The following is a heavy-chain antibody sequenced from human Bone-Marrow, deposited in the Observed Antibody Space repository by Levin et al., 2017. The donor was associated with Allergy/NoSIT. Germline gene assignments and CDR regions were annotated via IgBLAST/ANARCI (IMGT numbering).Heavy chain of an antibody. V-gene: IGHV4-38-2*01. CDR3: ASGLVDTAMVRQFDY. CDR1: GYSISSGYY. Sequence: GSLRLSCAVSGYSISSGYYWGWIRQPPGKGLEWIGSIYHSGSTYYNPSLKSRVTISVDTSKNQFSLKLSSVTAADTAVYYCASGLVDTAMVRQFDYWGQGTLVTVSS. D-gene: IGHD5-18*01. J-gene: IGHJ4*02. CDR2: IYHSGST.